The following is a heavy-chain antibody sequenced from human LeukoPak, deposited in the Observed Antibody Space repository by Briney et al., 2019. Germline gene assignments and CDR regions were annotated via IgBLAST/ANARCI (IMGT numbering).Heavy chain of an antibody. CDR2: ISSSGSTI. CDR3: ARSPGYSSGWYGTYYYYYYMDV. Sequence: PGGSLRLSCAASGFTFSSYEMNWVRQAPGKGLEWVSYISSSGSTIYYADSVKGRFTTSRDNAKNSLYLQMNSLRAEDTAVYYCARSPGYSSGWYGTYYYYYYMDVWGKGTTVTVSS. V-gene: IGHV3-48*03. J-gene: IGHJ6*03. CDR1: GFTFSSYE. D-gene: IGHD6-19*01.